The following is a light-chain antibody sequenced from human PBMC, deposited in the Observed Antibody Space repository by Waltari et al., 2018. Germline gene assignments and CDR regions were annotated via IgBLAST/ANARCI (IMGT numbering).Light chain of an antibody. J-gene: IGLJ3*02. CDR3: CSYAGSSTFVV. CDR1: SSDAGSYNY. CDR2: EVN. V-gene: IGLV2-23*02. Sequence: QSALTQPASVSGSPGQSITISCTGTSSDAGSYNYVAWYQQRPGKAPKLFIYEVNKRPSGASNRFSGSKSGNTASLTISGLQAEDEADYHCCSYAGSSTFVVFGGGTKVTVL.